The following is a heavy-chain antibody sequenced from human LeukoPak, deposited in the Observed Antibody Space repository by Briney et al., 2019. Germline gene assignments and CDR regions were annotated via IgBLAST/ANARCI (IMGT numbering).Heavy chain of an antibody. CDR2: INSDGSST. CDR1: GFTFSSYW. J-gene: IGHJ6*03. Sequence: GGSLRLSCAASGFTFSSYWMHWVRQAPGKGLVWVSRINSDGSSTSYADSVKGRFTISRDNAKNTLYLQMNSLRAEDTAVYYCARDRLELPYYYYYYMDVWGKGTTVTVSS. V-gene: IGHV3-74*01. D-gene: IGHD1-7*01. CDR3: ARDRLELPYYYYYYMDV.